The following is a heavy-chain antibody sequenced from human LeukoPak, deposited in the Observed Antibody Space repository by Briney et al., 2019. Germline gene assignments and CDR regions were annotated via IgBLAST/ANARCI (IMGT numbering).Heavy chain of an antibody. Sequence: GGSLRLSCSASGFTFSSYAMHWVRQAPGKGLEYVSAISTNGGSTYYADSVKGRFTISRDNFKNTLYFQMSSLRPEDTAVYYCARGQEEQQLVLGTWFDPWVQGTLVTVSS. D-gene: IGHD6-13*01. CDR2: ISTNGGST. CDR3: ARGQEEQQLVLGTWFDP. V-gene: IGHV3-64*05. J-gene: IGHJ5*02. CDR1: GFTFSSYA.